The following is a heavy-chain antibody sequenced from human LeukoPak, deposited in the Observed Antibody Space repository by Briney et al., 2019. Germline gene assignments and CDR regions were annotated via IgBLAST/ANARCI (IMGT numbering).Heavy chain of an antibody. D-gene: IGHD6-13*01. Sequence: SETLSLTCAVYGGSFSVYYWSWIRQPPGKGLEWIGEINHSGSTNYNPSLKSRVTISVDTSKNQFSLKLSSVTAADTAVYYCARAGSSWSIFDYWGQGTLVTVSS. CDR1: GGSFSVYY. CDR2: INHSGST. J-gene: IGHJ4*02. CDR3: ARAGSSWSIFDY. V-gene: IGHV4-34*01.